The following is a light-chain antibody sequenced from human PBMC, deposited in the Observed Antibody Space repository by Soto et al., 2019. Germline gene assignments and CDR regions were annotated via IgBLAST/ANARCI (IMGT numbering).Light chain of an antibody. J-gene: IGLJ1*01. CDR1: SSNIGAGYD. Sequence: APGQRVTISCTGSSSNIGAGYDVHWYQQLPGTAPKLLIYGNSNRPSGVPDRFSGSKSGTSASLAITGLQAEDEADYYCQSYDSSMSGSVFGNGTKVTVL. CDR2: GNS. V-gene: IGLV1-40*01. CDR3: QSYDSSMSGSV.